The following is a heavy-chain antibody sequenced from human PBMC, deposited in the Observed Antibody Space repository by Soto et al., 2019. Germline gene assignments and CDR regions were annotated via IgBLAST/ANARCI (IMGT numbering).Heavy chain of an antibody. V-gene: IGHV3-48*01. D-gene: IGHD3-16*02. J-gene: IGHJ4*02. CDR3: VSYQF. Sequence: EVQLVDSGGGLVQPGGSLRLSCVGSGFTFSTYSMNWVRQAPGKGLEWVSYISISSSTIKYADSVKGRFTISRDNAKNSLYLQLNSLRAEDTAVYYCVSYQFWGQGTLVTVSS. CDR1: GFTFSTYS. CDR2: ISISSSTI.